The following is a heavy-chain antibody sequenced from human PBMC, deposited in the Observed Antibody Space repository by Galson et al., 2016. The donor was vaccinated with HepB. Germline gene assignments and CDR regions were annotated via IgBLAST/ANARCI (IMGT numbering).Heavy chain of an antibody. V-gene: IGHV1-18*04. CDR2: ISPYNGNT. CDR1: GYTFPTYG. CDR3: ARDDTTYHPRPAGPFDY. J-gene: IGHJ4*02. D-gene: IGHD6-25*01. Sequence: SVKVSCKASGYTFPTYGISWVRQAPGQGLEWMGWISPYNGNTNYAQKFQGRVTVTTDRSTSTAYMELRSLRSDDTAVYYCARDDTTYHPRPAGPFDYWGQGTLVTVSS.